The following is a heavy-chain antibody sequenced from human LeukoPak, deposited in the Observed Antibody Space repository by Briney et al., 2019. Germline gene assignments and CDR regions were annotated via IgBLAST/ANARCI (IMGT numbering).Heavy chain of an antibody. D-gene: IGHD5-24*01. V-gene: IGHV3-20*04. CDR1: GYIFDDYG. CDR2: LNWNGGST. Sequence: GGSLRLSCAGSGYIFDDYGMRWVRQAPGKGLEWVAGLNWNGGSTGYAASVKGRCTISRDNAKTALYLEMNSLRVEDTALYYCVRLGRDGYTYGAAYWGQGALVTVSS. J-gene: IGHJ1*01. CDR3: VRLGRDGYTYGAAY.